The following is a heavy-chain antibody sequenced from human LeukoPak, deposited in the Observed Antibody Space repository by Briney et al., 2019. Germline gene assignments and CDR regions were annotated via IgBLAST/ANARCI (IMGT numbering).Heavy chain of an antibody. V-gene: IGHV3-66*01. D-gene: IGHD3-22*01. CDR2: IYSGGST. CDR1: GFTVSTNY. CDR3: ARARGYIYDSFDY. Sequence: GGSLRLSCAVSGFTVSTNYMSWVRQPPGKGLEWVSVIYSGGSTYYADSVKGRFSISRDNSKNTLYLQMNNLRAEDTAVYYCARARGYIYDSFDYWGQGTLVTVSS. J-gene: IGHJ4*02.